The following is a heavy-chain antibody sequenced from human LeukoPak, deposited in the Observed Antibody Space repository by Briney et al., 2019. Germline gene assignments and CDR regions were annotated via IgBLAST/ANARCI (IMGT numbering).Heavy chain of an antibody. V-gene: IGHV3-21*01. CDR1: GFTFSSYC. CDR2: ISSSSSYI. D-gene: IGHD3-3*01. CDR3: ARECSITIFGVVPSAFDP. J-gene: IGHJ5*02. Sequence: GGSLRLSCAASGFTFSSYCMNWVRQAPGKGLEWVSSISSSSSYIYYADSVKGRFTISRDNAKNSLYLQMNSLRAEDTAVYYCARECSITIFGVVPSAFDPWGQGTLVTVSS.